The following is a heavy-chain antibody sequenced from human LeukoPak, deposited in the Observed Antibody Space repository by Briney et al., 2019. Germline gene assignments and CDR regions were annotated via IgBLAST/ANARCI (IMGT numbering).Heavy chain of an antibody. D-gene: IGHD3-3*01. CDR2: ISSSSSYI. CDR1: GFTFSSYS. V-gene: IGHV3-21*01. J-gene: IGHJ4*02. CDR3: ARDQESITIFGVAGTLFDY. Sequence: TGGSLRLSCAASGFTFSSYSMNWVRQAPGKGLEWVSSISSSSSYIYYADSVKGRFTISRDNAKNSLYLQMNSLRAEDTAVYYCARDQESITIFGVAGTLFDYWGQGTLVTVSS.